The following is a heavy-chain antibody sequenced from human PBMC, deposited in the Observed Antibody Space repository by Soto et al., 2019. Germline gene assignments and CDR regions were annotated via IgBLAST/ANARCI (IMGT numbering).Heavy chain of an antibody. CDR2: TSYDGSNK. Sequence: QVQLVESGGGVVQPGTSLRLSCVGSGFTFRSYVIHWVRQAPGKGLEWVALTSYDGSNKDYGDSVKGRFTISRDNSRNTVDLQMDSLRREDTALYYCARWGTTGGSDVWGQDTLVSVSS. CDR1: GFTFRSYV. V-gene: IGHV3-33*05. CDR3: ARWGTTGGSDV. D-gene: IGHD3-16*01. J-gene: IGHJ1*01.